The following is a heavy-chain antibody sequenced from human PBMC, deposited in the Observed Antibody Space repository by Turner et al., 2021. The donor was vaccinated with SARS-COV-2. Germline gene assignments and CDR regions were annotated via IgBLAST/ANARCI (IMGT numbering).Heavy chain of an antibody. J-gene: IGHJ4*02. V-gene: IGHV1-46*01. D-gene: IGHD1-26*01. CDR2: INPSGDST. Sequence: QVQLVQSGAEVKIPGASLKVCCKASGYTFSDYYMHWGRQAPGQGLEWMGIINPSGDSTSYAQKFQGRVTMTRDTSTSTVYMELSSLRSEDTAMYYCVTYSGSYSAIDYWGQGTLVTVSS. CDR1: GYTFSDYY. CDR3: VTYSGSYSAIDY.